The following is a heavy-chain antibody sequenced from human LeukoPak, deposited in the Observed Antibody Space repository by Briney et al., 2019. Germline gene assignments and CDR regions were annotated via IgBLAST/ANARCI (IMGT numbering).Heavy chain of an antibody. CDR1: GYTFTSYW. CDR2: IYPGDSDT. V-gene: IGHV5-51*01. D-gene: IGHD3-22*01. CDR3: ARPYYYDSSGYYRY. Sequence: GESLKISCKGSGYTFTSYWIGWVRQVPGKGLEWMGIIYPGDSDTRYSPSFQGQVTISADKSIDTAYLQWSSLKASDTAMYYCARPYYYDSSGYYRYWGQGTLVTVSS. J-gene: IGHJ4*02.